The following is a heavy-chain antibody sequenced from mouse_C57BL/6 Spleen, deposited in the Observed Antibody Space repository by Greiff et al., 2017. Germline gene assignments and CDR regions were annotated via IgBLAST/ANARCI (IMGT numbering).Heavy chain of an antibody. J-gene: IGHJ2*01. CDR3: APDYYGSSSFDY. V-gene: IGHV1-42*01. D-gene: IGHD1-1*01. CDR2: INPSTGGT. Sequence: EVQLQQSGPELVKPGASVKISCKASGYSFTGYYMNWVKQSPEKSLEWIGEINPSTGGTTYNQKFKAKATLTVDKSSSTAYMQLKSLTSEDSAVYYCAPDYYGSSSFDYWGQGTTLTVSS. CDR1: GYSFTGYY.